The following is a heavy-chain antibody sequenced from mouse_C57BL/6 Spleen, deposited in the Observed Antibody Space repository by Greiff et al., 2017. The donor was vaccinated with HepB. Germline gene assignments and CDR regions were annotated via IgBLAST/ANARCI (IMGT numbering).Heavy chain of an antibody. D-gene: IGHD1-1*01. CDR3: ARSITTVVAYWYFDV. CDR2: ISSGSSTI. V-gene: IGHV5-17*01. CDR1: GFTFSDYG. Sequence: EVQLVESGGGLVKPGGSLKLSCAASGFTFSDYGMHWVRQAPEKGLEWVAYISSGSSTIYYADTVKGRFTISRDNAKNTLFLQMTSLRSEDTAMYYCARSITTVVAYWYFDVWGTGTTVTVSS. J-gene: IGHJ1*03.